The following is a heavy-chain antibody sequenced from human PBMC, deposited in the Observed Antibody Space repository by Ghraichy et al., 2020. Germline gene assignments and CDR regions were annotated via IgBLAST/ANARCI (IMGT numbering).Heavy chain of an antibody. D-gene: IGHD2-15*01. CDR1: GFTFTTYA. Sequence: GGSLRLSCAASGFTFTTYAMSWVRQAPGKGLGWVSLISSGGGTYYADSVKGRFTISRDNSKNTLSLQMNSLRAEDTAVYYCAKVLLFCSGGNCYRNFDYWGRGTLVTVSS. V-gene: IGHV3-23*01. J-gene: IGHJ4*02. CDR2: ISSGGGT. CDR3: AKVLLFCSGGNCYRNFDY.